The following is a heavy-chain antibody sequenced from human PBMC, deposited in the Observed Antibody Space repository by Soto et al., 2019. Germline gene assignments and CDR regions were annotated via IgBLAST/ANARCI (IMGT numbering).Heavy chain of an antibody. J-gene: IGHJ6*02. V-gene: IGHV3-21*01. CDR1: GFTFSSYS. D-gene: IGHD1-7*01. CDR3: ARVFVWGNWNYREDYYYYGMDV. CDR2: ISSSSSYI. Sequence: EVQLVESGGGLVKPGGSLRLSCAASGFTFSSYSMNWVRQAPGKGLEWVSSISSSSSYIYYADSVKGRFTISRDNAKNSLYLQMNSLRAEDTAVYYCARVFVWGNWNYREDYYYYGMDVWGQGTTVTVSS.